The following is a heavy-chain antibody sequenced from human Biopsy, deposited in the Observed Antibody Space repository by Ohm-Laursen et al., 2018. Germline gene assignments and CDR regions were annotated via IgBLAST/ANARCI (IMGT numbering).Heavy chain of an antibody. Sequence: SLRLSCTASGFTFNNYGMQWVRQAPGKGLEWVAFIFYDGSNTYYADSVKGRFTISRDNSRDTLYLQMRSLRAEDTAVYYCAKDRYNYTPIGGFSMDVWGQGTTVTVSS. D-gene: IGHD5-18*01. V-gene: IGHV3-30*18. CDR3: AKDRYNYTPIGGFSMDV. CDR2: IFYDGSNT. J-gene: IGHJ6*02. CDR1: GFTFNNYG.